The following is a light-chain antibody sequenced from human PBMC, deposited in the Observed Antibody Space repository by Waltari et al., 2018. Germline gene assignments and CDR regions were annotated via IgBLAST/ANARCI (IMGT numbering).Light chain of an antibody. CDR1: QSLLHSNGYNY. V-gene: IGKV2-28*01. CDR3: MQALQTPIT. Sequence: DFVMTQSPLSLPVTPGEPASISCRSSQSLLHSNGYNYLDWYLQKPGQSPQLLIYLGSNRASGVPDRFSGSGSGTDFTLKISRVEAEDVGVYYCMQALQTPITFGQGTLLEIK. CDR2: LGS. J-gene: IGKJ5*01.